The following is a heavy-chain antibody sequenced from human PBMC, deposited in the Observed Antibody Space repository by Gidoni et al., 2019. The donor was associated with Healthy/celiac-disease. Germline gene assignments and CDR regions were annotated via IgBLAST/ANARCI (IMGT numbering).Heavy chain of an antibody. CDR1: GFTFSSSG. J-gene: IGHJ4*02. CDR2: ISYDGSNK. Sequence: QVQLVESGGGVVPPGRSLRLSCSASGFTFSSSGMHWVRQAPGKGLEWVAVISYDGSNKYYADSVKGRFTISRDNSKNTLYLQMNSLRAEDTAVYYCAKDVLGYCSGGSCYTFDYWGQGTLVTVSS. CDR3: AKDVLGYCSGGSCYTFDY. V-gene: IGHV3-30*18. D-gene: IGHD2-15*01.